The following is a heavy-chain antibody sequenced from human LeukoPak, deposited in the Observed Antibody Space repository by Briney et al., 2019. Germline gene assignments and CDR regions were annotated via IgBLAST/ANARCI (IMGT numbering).Heavy chain of an antibody. CDR3: AREYGDWSGVDY. Sequence: ASVKVSCKASGYTFTSYYMHWVRQTPGQGLEWVGIINPSGGSTSYAQKFQGRVTMTRDTSTSTVYMELSSLRSEDTAVYYCAREYGDWSGVDYWGQGTLVTVSS. V-gene: IGHV1-46*01. D-gene: IGHD4-17*01. CDR2: INPSGGST. CDR1: GYTFTSYY. J-gene: IGHJ4*02.